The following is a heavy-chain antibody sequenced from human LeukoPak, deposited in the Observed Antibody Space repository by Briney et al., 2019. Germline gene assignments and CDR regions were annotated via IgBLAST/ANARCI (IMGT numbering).Heavy chain of an antibody. Sequence: GGSLRLSCAASGFTFSSYSMNWVRQAPGKGLEWVSSISSSSSYIYYAGSVKGRFTISRDNAKNSLYLQMNSLRAEDTAVYYCAGDRSYSGSDYWGQGTLVTVSS. D-gene: IGHD1-26*01. CDR2: ISSSSSYI. CDR1: GFTFSSYS. J-gene: IGHJ4*02. V-gene: IGHV3-21*01. CDR3: AGDRSYSGSDY.